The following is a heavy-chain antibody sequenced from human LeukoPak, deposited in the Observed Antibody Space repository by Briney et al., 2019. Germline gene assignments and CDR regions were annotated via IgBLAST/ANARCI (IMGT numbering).Heavy chain of an antibody. D-gene: IGHD2-2*01. CDR2: ISAYNGNT. J-gene: IGHJ6*02. CDR1: GYTFTSYG. Sequence: ASVKVSCKASGYTFTSYGISWVRRAPGQGLEWMGWISAYNGNTNYAQKLQGRVTMTTDTSTSTAYMELRSLRSDDTAVYYCARDQSRLAVPAASHYYYGMDVWGQGTTVTVSS. CDR3: ARDQSRLAVPAASHYYYGMDV. V-gene: IGHV1-18*01.